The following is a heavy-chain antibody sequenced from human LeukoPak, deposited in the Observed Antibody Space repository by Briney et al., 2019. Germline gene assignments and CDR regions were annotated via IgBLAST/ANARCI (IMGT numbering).Heavy chain of an antibody. CDR2: IYHSGST. D-gene: IGHD4-17*01. CDR3: AREVTVTTRDSSWFDP. CDR1: GYSISSGYY. Sequence: SETLSLTCTVSGYSISSGYYWGWIRQPPGKGLEWIGSIYHSGSTYYNPSLKSRVTIPVDTSKNQFSLKLSSVTAADTPVYYCAREVTVTTRDSSWFDPWGQGTLVTVSS. J-gene: IGHJ5*02. V-gene: IGHV4-38-2*02.